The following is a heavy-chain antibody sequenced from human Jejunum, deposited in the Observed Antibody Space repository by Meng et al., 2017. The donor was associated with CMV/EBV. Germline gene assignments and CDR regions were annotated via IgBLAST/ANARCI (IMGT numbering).Heavy chain of an antibody. CDR2: IKQDGSAT. D-gene: IGHD2-15*01. CDR3: VREDIVVFDY. V-gene: IGHV3-7*01. J-gene: IGHJ4*02. Sequence: SCPVSGFTYSNFWMSWVRQSPGMGLEWVANIKQDGSATYYADSVKGRFTISRDNAKNSLYLQMDNLRADDTAVYYCVREDIVVFDYWGQGTLVTVSS. CDR1: GFTYSNFW.